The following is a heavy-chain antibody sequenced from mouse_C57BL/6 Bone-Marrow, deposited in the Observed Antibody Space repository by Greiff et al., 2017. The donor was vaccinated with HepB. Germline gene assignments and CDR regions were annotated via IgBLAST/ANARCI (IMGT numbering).Heavy chain of an antibody. Sequence: VQLQQSGPELVKPGASVKISCKASGYAFSSSWMNWVKQRPGKGLEWIGRIYPGDGDTNYNGKFKGKATLTADKSSRTAYMQLSSLTSEDSAVYCCAYYYGDYWGQGTTLTVSS. J-gene: IGHJ2*01. D-gene: IGHD1-1*01. CDR2: IYPGDGDT. CDR1: GYAFSSSW. CDR3: AYYYGDY. V-gene: IGHV1-82*01.